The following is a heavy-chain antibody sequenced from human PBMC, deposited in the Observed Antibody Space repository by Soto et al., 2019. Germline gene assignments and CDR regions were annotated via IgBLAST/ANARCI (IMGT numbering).Heavy chain of an antibody. CDR1: GFTFSSYG. V-gene: IGHV3-30*18. Sequence: GGSLRLSCAASGFTFSSYGMHWVRQAPGKGLEWVAVISYDGSNKYYADSVKGRFTISRDNSKNTLNLQMNSLRAEDTAVYYCAKDISLVRGVIMGGFDYWGQGTLVTVSS. J-gene: IGHJ4*02. CDR2: ISYDGSNK. D-gene: IGHD3-10*01. CDR3: AKDISLVRGVIMGGFDY.